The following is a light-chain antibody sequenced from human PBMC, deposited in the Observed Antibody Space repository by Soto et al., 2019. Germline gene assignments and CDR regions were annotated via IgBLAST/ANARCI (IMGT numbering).Light chain of an antibody. CDR1: QSISSY. V-gene: IGKV1-39*01. Sequence: DIQMTQSPSSLSASVGDRVTITCRASQSISSYLNWYQQKPEKAPKLLIDAASSLQSGVPSRFSGSGTGTDFTLTISSLQPEDFATYYCQQSYSAPWTFGQGTKVDIK. J-gene: IGKJ1*01. CDR3: QQSYSAPWT. CDR2: AAS.